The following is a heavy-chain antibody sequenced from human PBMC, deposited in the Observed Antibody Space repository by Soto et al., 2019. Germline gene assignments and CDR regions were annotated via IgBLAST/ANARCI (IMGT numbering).Heavy chain of an antibody. J-gene: IGHJ6*02. CDR3: AKDRDTWVSYYNGMDV. CDR1: GFTFSSYA. D-gene: IGHD5-18*01. Sequence: PGGSLRLSCAASGFTFSSYAMSWVRQAPGKGLEWVSAISGSGGSTYYADSVKGRFTISRDNSKNTLYLQMNSLRAEDTAVYYCAKDRDTWVSYYNGMDVWGQGTTVTVSS. V-gene: IGHV3-23*01. CDR2: ISGSGGST.